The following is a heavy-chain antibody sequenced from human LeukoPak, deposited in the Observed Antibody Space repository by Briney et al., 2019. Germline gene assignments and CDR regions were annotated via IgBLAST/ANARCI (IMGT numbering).Heavy chain of an antibody. Sequence: PGGSLRLSCAASGFTFTSYSMNWVRQAPGKGLEWISYISGSRSTIYYADSVKGRFTVSRDNAKNSLYLQMNSLRAEDTAVYYCARDLPGELGRGVFDIWGQGTMVTVSS. D-gene: IGHD1-1*01. V-gene: IGHV3-48*04. CDR3: ARDLPGELGRGVFDI. CDR1: GFTFTSYS. CDR2: ISGSRSTI. J-gene: IGHJ3*02.